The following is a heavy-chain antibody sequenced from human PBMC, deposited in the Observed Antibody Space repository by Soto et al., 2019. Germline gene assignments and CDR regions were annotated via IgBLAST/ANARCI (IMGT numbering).Heavy chain of an antibody. J-gene: IGHJ4*02. CDR1: GFTFSSYG. V-gene: IGHV3-30*03. Sequence: PGGSLRLSCAASGFTFSSYGMHWVRQAPGKGLEWVAVISYDGSNKYYADSVKGRFTISRDNSKNTLYLQMNSLRAEDTAVYYCAGGSGSYFPLYFDYWGQGTLVTVSS. CDR3: AGGSGSYFPLYFDY. D-gene: IGHD3-10*01. CDR2: ISYDGSNK.